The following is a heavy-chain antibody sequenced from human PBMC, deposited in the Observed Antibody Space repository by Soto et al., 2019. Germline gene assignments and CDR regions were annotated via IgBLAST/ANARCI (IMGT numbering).Heavy chain of an antibody. CDR2: IYYSGST. CDR1: SGSISSYY. Sequence: ETLSLTCTVSSGSISSYYWSWIRQPPGKGLEWIGYIYYSGSTNYNPSLKSRVTISVDTSKNQFSLKLSSVTAADTAVYYCARYIRSLEPAVAFDYWCQAILVTVS. J-gene: IGHJ4*02. D-gene: IGHD2-2*01. V-gene: IGHV4-59*08. CDR3: ARYIRSLEPAVAFDY.